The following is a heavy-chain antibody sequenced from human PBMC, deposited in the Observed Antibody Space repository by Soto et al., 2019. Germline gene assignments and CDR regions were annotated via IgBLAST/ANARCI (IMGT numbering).Heavy chain of an antibody. CDR1: GASISGYH. CDR2: ISYSGST. CDR3: ARGFSIDWYTYYFDY. V-gene: IGHV4-59*08. J-gene: IGHJ4*02. D-gene: IGHD3-3*02. Sequence: QVQLQESGPGLVKPSETLSLTCTVSGASISGYHWSWIRQPPGKGLGCLGYISYSGSTNYNPSLKSRVTMSIDTSKNQFSLKLNSVTAADTAVYYCARGFSIDWYTYYFDYWGQGPLVTVSS.